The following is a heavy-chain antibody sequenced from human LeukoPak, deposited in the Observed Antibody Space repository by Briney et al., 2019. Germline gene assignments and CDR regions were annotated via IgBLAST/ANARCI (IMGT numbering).Heavy chain of an antibody. CDR3: ARVRVYYYDSSGYYYVDAFDI. CDR2: IIPIFGTA. CDR1: GGTFSSYA. V-gene: IGHV1-69*13. D-gene: IGHD3-22*01. Sequence: GASVKVSCKASGGTFSSYAISWVRQAPGQGLEWMGGIIPIFGTANYAQKFQGRVTITADESTSTAYMELSSLRSEDPAVYYCARVRVYYYDSSGYYYVDAFDIWGQGTMVTVSS. J-gene: IGHJ3*02.